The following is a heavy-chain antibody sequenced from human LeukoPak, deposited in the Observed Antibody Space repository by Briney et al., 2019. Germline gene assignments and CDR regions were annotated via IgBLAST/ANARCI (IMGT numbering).Heavy chain of an antibody. V-gene: IGHV4-59*12. Sequence: PSETLSLTCTVSGGALSSYHWSWIRQSPGRGLEWLGHISYRGNTDYNPALKSRVTISVDMFHNQFSLKLSSVTAADTAVYYCAGTYYFDSSGHYFGGNGFDIWGQGTMVTVSS. D-gene: IGHD3-22*01. J-gene: IGHJ3*02. CDR3: AGTYYFDSSGHYFGGNGFDI. CDR2: ISYRGNT. CDR1: GGALSSYH.